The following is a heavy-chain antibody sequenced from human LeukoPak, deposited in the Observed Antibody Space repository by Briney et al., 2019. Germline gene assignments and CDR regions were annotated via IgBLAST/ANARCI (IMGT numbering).Heavy chain of an antibody. J-gene: IGHJ4*02. CDR3: AREQLALGLDH. V-gene: IGHV3-7*01. CDR1: GFIFSKYW. D-gene: IGHD1-1*01. CDR2: IKQDGSET. Sequence: GGSLRLSCAASGFIFSKYWMSWVRQTPGKGLEWVANIKQDGSETYYVDSARGRFTISRDNARNSVFLQMNSLRAEDAAEYFCAREQLALGLDHWGQGILVTVSS.